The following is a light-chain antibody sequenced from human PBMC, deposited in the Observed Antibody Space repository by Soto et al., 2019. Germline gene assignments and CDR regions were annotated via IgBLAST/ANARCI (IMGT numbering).Light chain of an antibody. CDR3: QQRSTGNT. V-gene: IGKV3-11*01. CDR1: QSVSSY. J-gene: IGKJ4*01. CDR2: DAS. Sequence: EIVLTQSPATLSLSPGERATLSCRASQSVSSYLAWYQQKPGQAPSLLIYDASNRATGIPARFSGSGSGTDFTLTISSLEPEDFAVYYCQQRSTGNTFGGGTKVEIK.